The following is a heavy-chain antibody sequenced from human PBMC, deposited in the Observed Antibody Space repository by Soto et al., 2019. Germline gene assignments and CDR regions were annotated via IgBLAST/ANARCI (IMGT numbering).Heavy chain of an antibody. V-gene: IGHV3-30-3*01. CDR2: ISYDGSNK. CDR3: ARDGSLGVLIVVVPAYFDY. J-gene: IGHJ4*02. Sequence: GGSLRLSCAASGFTFSSYAMHWVRQAPGKGLEWVAVISYDGSNKYYADSVKGRFTISRVNSKNTLYLQMNSLRAEDTAVYYCARDGSLGVLIVVVPAYFDYWGQGTLVTVSS. D-gene: IGHD2-2*01. CDR1: GFTFSSYA.